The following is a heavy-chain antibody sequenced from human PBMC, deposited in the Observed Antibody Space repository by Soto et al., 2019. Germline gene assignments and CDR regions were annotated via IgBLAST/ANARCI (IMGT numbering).Heavy chain of an antibody. CDR2: IYYSGST. J-gene: IGHJ4*02. CDR3: AGTYGSGSYQDY. D-gene: IGHD3-10*01. CDR1: GGSISSYY. Sequence: KASETLSLTCTVAGGSISSYYWSWIRQPPGKGLEWIGYIYYSGSTNYNPSLKSRVTISVDTSKNQFSLKLSSVTAADTAVYYCAGTYGSGSYQDYWGQGTLVTVSS. V-gene: IGHV4-59*01.